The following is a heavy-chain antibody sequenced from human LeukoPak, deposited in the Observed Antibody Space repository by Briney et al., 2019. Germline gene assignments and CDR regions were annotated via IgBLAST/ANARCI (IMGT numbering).Heavy chain of an antibody. Sequence: PGGSLRLSCAASGLSVSSNYMSWVRQAPGKGVEWVSVLYSDGTTYYADSVKGRFTISRDNSKNTLYLQMNSLRAEDTAVYYCVRGMGVSMLYYFDYWGQGTLVTVSS. V-gene: IGHV3-66*02. CDR3: VRGMGVSMLYYFDY. J-gene: IGHJ4*02. CDR2: LYSDGTT. CDR1: GLSVSSNY. D-gene: IGHD3-10*01.